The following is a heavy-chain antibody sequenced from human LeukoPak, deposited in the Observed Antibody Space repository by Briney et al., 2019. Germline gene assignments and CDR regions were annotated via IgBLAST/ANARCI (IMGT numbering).Heavy chain of an antibody. CDR3: ARSSLGTITAGPFDY. Sequence: GASVKVSCKASGYTFSSYGIARVRQAPGQGLEWMGWISGYNGNTNYAQKLQGRVSMTTDTSTTTAYMELRSLTSDDTALYYCARSSLGTITAGPFDYWGQGTLVTVSS. J-gene: IGHJ4*02. V-gene: IGHV1-18*01. D-gene: IGHD5-12*01. CDR1: GYTFSSYG. CDR2: ISGYNGNT.